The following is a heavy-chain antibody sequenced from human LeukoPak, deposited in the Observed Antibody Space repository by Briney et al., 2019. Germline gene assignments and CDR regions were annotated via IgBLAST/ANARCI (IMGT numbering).Heavy chain of an antibody. CDR2: IYYSGST. J-gene: IGHJ4*02. Sequence: SETLSLTCTVSGGSISSTSYYWGWIRQPPGKGLEWIGSIYYSGSTYYNPSLRSRITISVDTSKNQFSLKLSSVTAADTAVYYCARPYGDYDNYWGQGTLVTVSS. CDR3: ARPYGDYDNY. CDR1: GGSISSTSYY. V-gene: IGHV4-39*01. D-gene: IGHD4-17*01.